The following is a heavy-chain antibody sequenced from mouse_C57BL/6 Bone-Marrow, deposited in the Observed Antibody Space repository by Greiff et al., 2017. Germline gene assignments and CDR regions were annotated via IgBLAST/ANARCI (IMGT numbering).Heavy chain of an antibody. CDR2: ISDGGSYT. J-gene: IGHJ4*01. CDR3: ASMDY. CDR1: GFTFSSYA. Sequence: EVQLVESGGGLVKPGGSLKLSCAASGFTFSSYAMSWVRQTPEKRLEWVATISDGGSYTYYPDNVKGRFTISGDNAKNNLYLQMSHLKSEDTAMYYCASMDYWGQGTSVTVSS. V-gene: IGHV5-4*01.